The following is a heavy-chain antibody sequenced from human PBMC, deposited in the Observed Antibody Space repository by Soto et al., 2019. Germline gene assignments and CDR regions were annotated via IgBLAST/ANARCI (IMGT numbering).Heavy chain of an antibody. CDR2: ISAYNGNT. D-gene: IGHD2-21*01. Sequence: ASVKVSCKASGGTFSSYAISWVRQAPGQGLEWMGWISAYNGNTNYAQKLQGRVTMTTDTSTSTAYMELRSLRSDDTAVYYCAREGVKEGLDYWGQGTLVTVSS. CDR3: AREGVKEGLDY. CDR1: GGTFSSYA. V-gene: IGHV1-18*01. J-gene: IGHJ4*02.